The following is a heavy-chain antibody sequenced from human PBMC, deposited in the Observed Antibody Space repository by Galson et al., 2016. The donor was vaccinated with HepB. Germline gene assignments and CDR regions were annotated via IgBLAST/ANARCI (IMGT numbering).Heavy chain of an antibody. V-gene: IGHV3-21*06. CDR2: VTSSGRYF. Sequence: SLRLSCAASRFKFSDFTMGWVRQAPGKGLQWISSVTSSGRYFYYADSVKGRFTLSRDNAKDVLYLQMNSLRDEDTAVYYCARGLVGTAEFPFDSWGQGTLVTVSS. J-gene: IGHJ4*02. CDR3: ARGLVGTAEFPFDS. CDR1: RFKFSDFT. D-gene: IGHD2-15*01.